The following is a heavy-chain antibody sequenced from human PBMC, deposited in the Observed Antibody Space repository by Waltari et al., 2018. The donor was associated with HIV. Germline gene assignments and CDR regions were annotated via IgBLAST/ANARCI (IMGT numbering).Heavy chain of an antibody. Sequence: EVQLLESGGGLVQPGGSLTLSCAVSGFRFGSYALSWVRQDPGKGLEWVSTISGSGGNTYYADSVKGRFTISRDNSKNTLYLQMNSLRAEDTAVYYCAKGRSGIAEAGLNYWGQGTLVTVSS. D-gene: IGHD6-19*01. CDR2: ISGSGGNT. CDR3: AKGRSGIAEAGLNY. CDR1: GFRFGSYA. V-gene: IGHV3-23*01. J-gene: IGHJ4*02.